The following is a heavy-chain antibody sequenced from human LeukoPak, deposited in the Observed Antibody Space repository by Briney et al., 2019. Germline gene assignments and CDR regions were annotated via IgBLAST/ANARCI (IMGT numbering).Heavy chain of an antibody. CDR1: GFTFSSYG. CDR3: AKDHSLYYYYGMDV. Sequence: GRSLRLSCAASGFTFSSYGMHWVRQAPGKGLEWVAVISYDGSNKYYADSVKGRFTISRDNSKNTLYLQMNSLRAEDTAVYYCAKDHSLYYYYGMDVWGQGTTVTDSS. J-gene: IGHJ6*02. CDR2: ISYDGSNK. V-gene: IGHV3-30*18.